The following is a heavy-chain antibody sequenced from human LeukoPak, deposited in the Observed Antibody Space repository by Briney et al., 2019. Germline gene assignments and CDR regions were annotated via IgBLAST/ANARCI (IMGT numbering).Heavy chain of an antibody. CDR1: GYTFTGYY. J-gene: IGHJ6*02. D-gene: IGHD6-6*01. V-gene: IGHV1-2*04. Sequence: ASVKVSCKASGYTFTGYYMHWVRQAPGQGLEWMGWINPNSGGTNYAQKFQGWVTMTRDTSISTAYMELSRLRSDDTAVYYCAREYSSSSSAVAYYYGMDAWGQGTTVTVSS. CDR2: INPNSGGT. CDR3: AREYSSSSSAVAYYYGMDA.